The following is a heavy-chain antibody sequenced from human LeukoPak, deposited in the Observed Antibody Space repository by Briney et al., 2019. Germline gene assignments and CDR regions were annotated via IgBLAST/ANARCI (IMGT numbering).Heavy chain of an antibody. CDR1: GSTFSSYW. V-gene: IGHV3-74*01. D-gene: IGHD5-24*01. CDR3: ARAERWLQSFVS. J-gene: IGHJ5*02. CDR2: INSDGSST. Sequence: GGSLRLSCAASGSTFSSYWMHWVRQAPGKGLVWVSRINSDGSSTSYADSVKGRFTISRDNAKNTLYLQMNSLRAEDTAVYYCARAERWLQSFVSWGQGTLVTVSS.